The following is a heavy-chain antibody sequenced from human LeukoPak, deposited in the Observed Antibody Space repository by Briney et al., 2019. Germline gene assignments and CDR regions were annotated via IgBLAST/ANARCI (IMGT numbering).Heavy chain of an antibody. Sequence: SETLSLTCTVSGGSISSGGYYWSWIRQHPGKGLEWLGYIYYSGSTYYNPSLKSRVTISVDTSKNQFSLKLSSVTAADTAVYYCARVGAAAEGYFDYWGQGTLVTVSS. CDR1: GGSISSGGYY. CDR3: ARVGAAAEGYFDY. J-gene: IGHJ4*02. V-gene: IGHV4-31*03. CDR2: IYYSGST. D-gene: IGHD6-13*01.